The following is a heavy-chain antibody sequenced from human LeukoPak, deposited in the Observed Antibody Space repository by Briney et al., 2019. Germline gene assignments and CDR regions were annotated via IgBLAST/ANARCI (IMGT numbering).Heavy chain of an antibody. CDR3: AKSDIYGEIDY. Sequence: GGSLRLSCAASGFTFSSHAMSWVRQAPGKGLEWVSAISGSGGSTYYADSVKGRFTISRDNSKNTLCLQMNSLRAEDTAVYYCAKSDIYGEIDYWGQGTLVTVSS. V-gene: IGHV3-23*01. CDR2: ISGSGGST. J-gene: IGHJ4*02. CDR1: GFTFSSHA. D-gene: IGHD4-17*01.